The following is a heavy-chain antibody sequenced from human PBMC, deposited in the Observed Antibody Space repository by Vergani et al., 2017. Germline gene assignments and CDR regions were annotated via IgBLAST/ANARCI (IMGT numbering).Heavy chain of an antibody. CDR2: ISWNSGSI. CDR1: GFTFDDYA. Sequence: EVQLVESGGGLVQPGRSLRLSCAASGFTFDDYAMHWVRQAPGKGLEWVSGISWNSGSIGYADSVKGRFTISRDNAKNSLYLQMNSLRAEDTALYYCAKDIVGIEAARCYGMDVWGQGTTVTVSS. V-gene: IGHV3-9*01. J-gene: IGHJ6*02. CDR3: AKDIVGIEAARCYGMDV. D-gene: IGHD6-6*01.